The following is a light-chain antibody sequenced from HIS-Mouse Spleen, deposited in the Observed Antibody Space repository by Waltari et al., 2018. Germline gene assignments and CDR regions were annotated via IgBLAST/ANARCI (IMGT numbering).Light chain of an antibody. Sequence: QAALTQPRSVSGSPGQSFTISCTGTISDVGGYNYVSLYQHHPRKAPKLRIYDVSKRPSGVPDRFSGSKSGNTASLTISGLQAEDEADYYCCSYAGSYNWVFGGGTKLTVL. CDR2: DVS. CDR3: CSYAGSYNWV. J-gene: IGLJ3*02. V-gene: IGLV2-11*01. CDR1: ISDVGGYNY.